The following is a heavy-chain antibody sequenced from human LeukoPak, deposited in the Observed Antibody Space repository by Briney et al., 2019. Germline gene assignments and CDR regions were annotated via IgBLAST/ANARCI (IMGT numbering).Heavy chain of an antibody. J-gene: IGHJ4*02. CDR2: IHDSGST. CDR3: VRLDAAAGRYLQFYY. D-gene: IGHD5-24*01. Sequence: SEILSLTCTVSGGSINNYYWSWIRQSPEKGLEWIGYIHDSGSTNYNPSLKSRVTISVDTSKNQFSLKLSSVTAADTAVYYCVRLDAAAGRYLQFYYWGQGTLVTVSS. CDR1: GGSINNYY. V-gene: IGHV4-59*08.